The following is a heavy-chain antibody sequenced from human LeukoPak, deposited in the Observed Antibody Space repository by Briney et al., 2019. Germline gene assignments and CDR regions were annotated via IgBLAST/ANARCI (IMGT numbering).Heavy chain of an antibody. CDR3: ARDQYDTWSRRGNFDS. D-gene: IGHD3-3*01. Sequence: GGSLRLSCVASGFTFGKYWMSWVRQAPGKGLEWVANIKLDGGEKNYVDSVKGRFTISRDNTKNSLYLQMNSLRVEDTAVFYCARDQYDTWSRRGNFDSWGQGTLVIVSP. CDR1: GFTFGKYW. CDR2: IKLDGGEK. J-gene: IGHJ4*02. V-gene: IGHV3-7*03.